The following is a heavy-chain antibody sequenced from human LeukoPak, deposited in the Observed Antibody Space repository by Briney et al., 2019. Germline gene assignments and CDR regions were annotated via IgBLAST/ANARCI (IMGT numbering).Heavy chain of an antibody. Sequence: SVKVSCKASGGTFSNFAISWVRQAPGQGLEWMGGIIPIFGTATYAQKFQGRVMITTDESTGTAFIELSGLRSVDTAVYYCARVRGGIEVAGIRHYYYYMDVWGEGTTVTVSS. D-gene: IGHD6-19*01. CDR1: GGTFSNFA. V-gene: IGHV1-69*05. J-gene: IGHJ6*03. CDR2: IIPIFGTA. CDR3: ARVRGGIEVAGIRHYYYYMDV.